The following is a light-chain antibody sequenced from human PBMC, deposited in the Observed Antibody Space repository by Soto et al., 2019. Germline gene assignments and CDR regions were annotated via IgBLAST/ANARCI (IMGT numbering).Light chain of an antibody. CDR1: SSNIGAGYD. CDR2: GNT. CDR3: QSHDSSLSAWV. J-gene: IGLJ3*02. Sequence: QSVLTQPPSASGTPGQRVTISCSGSSSNIGAGYDVHWYQHLPGTVPKLLIYGNTNRPSGVPDRFSGSKSGTSASLAITGLQAEDEADYYCQSHDSSLSAWVFGGGTKLTVL. V-gene: IGLV1-40*01.